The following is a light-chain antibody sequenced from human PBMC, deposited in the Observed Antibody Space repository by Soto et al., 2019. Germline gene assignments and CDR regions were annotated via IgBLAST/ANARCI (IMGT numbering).Light chain of an antibody. CDR1: QSISDT. V-gene: IGKV3-15*01. CDR3: QQYNNWPTWT. J-gene: IGKJ1*01. Sequence: EIVLTQSPATRSLSPGGRATLSCRASQSISDTLAWYQQKPGQAPRLLIYGASTRATGIPARFSGSVSETEFTLTISSLQAEDSAVYFGQQYNNWPTWTFGQGTKVDIK. CDR2: GAS.